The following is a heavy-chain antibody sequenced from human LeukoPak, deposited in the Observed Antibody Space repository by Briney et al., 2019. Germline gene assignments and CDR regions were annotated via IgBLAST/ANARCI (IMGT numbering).Heavy chain of an antibody. D-gene: IGHD1-26*01. CDR3: ARGGSYRHFDY. V-gene: IGHV3-72*01. Sequence: PGGSLSLSCAASGFTFSSYAMSWVRQAPGKGLEWVGRTRNKANSYTTEYAASVKGRFTISRDDSKNSLYLQMNSLKTEDTAVYYCARGGSYRHFDYWGQGTLVTVSS. J-gene: IGHJ4*02. CDR1: GFTFSSYA. CDR2: TRNKANSYTT.